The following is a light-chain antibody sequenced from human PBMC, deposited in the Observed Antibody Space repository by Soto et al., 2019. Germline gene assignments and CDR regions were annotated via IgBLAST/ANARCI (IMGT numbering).Light chain of an antibody. J-gene: IGKJ1*01. CDR3: QQYNSYSKT. Sequence: DIQMTQSHSTLSASVGARVTITCRASQSISTWLAWYQQKPGKAPKVLIYDASSLESGVPSRFSGSGYGTEFTLTISSLQPDDFATYYCQQYNSYSKTFGQGTKVDIK. CDR2: DAS. CDR1: QSISTW. V-gene: IGKV1-5*01.